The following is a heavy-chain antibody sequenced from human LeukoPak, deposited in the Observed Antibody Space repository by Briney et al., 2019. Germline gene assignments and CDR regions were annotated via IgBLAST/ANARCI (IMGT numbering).Heavy chain of an antibody. D-gene: IGHD4-17*01. V-gene: IGHV3-23*01. J-gene: IGHJ5*02. CDR1: GFTFSSFA. Sequence: GGSLRLSCAVSGFTFSSFAMTWVRQAPGKGLEWVSSISSRHLTTYYTDSVKGRFTISRDNSKNTLCLQMNSLRAEDTAVYYCTKDPNGDYVGAFDPWGQGTLVTVSS. CDR3: TKDPNGDYVGAFDP. CDR2: ISSRHLTT.